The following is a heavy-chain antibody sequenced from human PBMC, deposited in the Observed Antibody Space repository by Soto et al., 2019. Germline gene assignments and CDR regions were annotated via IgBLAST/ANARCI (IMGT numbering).Heavy chain of an antibody. J-gene: IGHJ4*02. CDR3: AKAAYSSGWYYFDY. CDR1: GFTFSSYA. CDR2: IGGSGGST. D-gene: IGHD6-19*01. V-gene: IGHV3-23*01. Sequence: GGSLRLSCAASGFTFSSYAMSWVRQAPGKGLEWVSAIGGSGGSTYYADSVKGRFTISRDNSKNRLYLQMNSLRAEDTAVYYCAKAAYSSGWYYFDYWGQGTLVTVSS.